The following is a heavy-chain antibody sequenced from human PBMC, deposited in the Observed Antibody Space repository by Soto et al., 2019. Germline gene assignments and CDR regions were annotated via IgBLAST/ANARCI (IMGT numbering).Heavy chain of an antibody. Sequence: GGSLRLSCAASGFTFSSYAMSWVRQAPGKGLEWVSAISGSGGSTYYADSVKGRLTISRDNSKNTLYLQMNSLRAEDTAVYYCGGSMVRGVINYYYGMDVWGQGTTVTVSS. D-gene: IGHD3-10*01. CDR2: ISGSGGST. CDR3: GGSMVRGVINYYYGMDV. CDR1: GFTFSSYA. V-gene: IGHV3-23*01. J-gene: IGHJ6*02.